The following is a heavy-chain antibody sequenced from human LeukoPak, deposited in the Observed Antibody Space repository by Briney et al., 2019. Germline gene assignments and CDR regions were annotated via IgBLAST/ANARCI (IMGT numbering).Heavy chain of an antibody. Sequence: GGSLRLSCAASGFTFTSHWMSWVRQAPGKGLEWVGRMNLDGSEKYYVDSVKGRFTISRDNAKTSLYLEMNSLRAEDTAVYYCARDATYCTNGVCYTRFDYWGQGTLVTVSS. D-gene: IGHD2-8*01. V-gene: IGHV3-7*01. CDR3: ARDATYCTNGVCYTRFDY. J-gene: IGHJ4*02. CDR1: GFTFTSHW. CDR2: MNLDGSEK.